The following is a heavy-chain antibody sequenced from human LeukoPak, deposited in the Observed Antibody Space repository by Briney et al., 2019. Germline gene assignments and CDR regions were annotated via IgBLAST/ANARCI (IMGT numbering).Heavy chain of an antibody. Sequence: ASVKVFCKASGYTFTSFDINWVRQATGQGLEWMGWMNPNSGNTGYAQKFQGRVTITTDESTSTAYMELSSLRSEDTAVYYCARDYAADFWSGLLAPGDYYYYYMDVWGKGTTVTVSS. CDR3: ARDYAADFWSGLLAPGDYYYYYMDV. D-gene: IGHD3-3*01. J-gene: IGHJ6*03. CDR1: GYTFTSFD. V-gene: IGHV1-8*03. CDR2: MNPNSGNT.